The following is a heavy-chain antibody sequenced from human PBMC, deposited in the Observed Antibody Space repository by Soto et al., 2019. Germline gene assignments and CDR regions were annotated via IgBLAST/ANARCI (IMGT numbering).Heavy chain of an antibody. CDR1: GFTFGYYN. Sequence: DVQLVESGGGLVQPGGSLRLSCAASGFTFGYYNMHWVRQAPGKGLEWVSFVRSSGDDTYYADSVKGRFTISRDNAKDSLYLQMNSLREEGTAVYYCARDGESSSSSDFDFWGQGALVTVSS. J-gene: IGHJ4*02. D-gene: IGHD2-2*01. V-gene: IGHV3-48*02. CDR2: VRSSGDDT. CDR3: ARDGESSSSSDFDF.